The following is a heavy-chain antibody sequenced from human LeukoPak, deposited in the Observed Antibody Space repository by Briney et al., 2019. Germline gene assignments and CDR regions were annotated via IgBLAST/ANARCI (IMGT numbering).Heavy chain of an antibody. CDR1: GYTFTGYY. V-gene: IGHV1-2*06. Sequence: ASVKVSFKASGYTFTGYYMHWVRQAPGQGLEWMGRINPNSGGTNYAQKFQGRVTMTRDTSISTAYRELSRLRSDDTAVYYCARLKGIVGATNSDYWGQGTLVTVSS. CDR3: ARLKGIVGATNSDY. D-gene: IGHD1-26*01. J-gene: IGHJ4*02. CDR2: INPNSGGT.